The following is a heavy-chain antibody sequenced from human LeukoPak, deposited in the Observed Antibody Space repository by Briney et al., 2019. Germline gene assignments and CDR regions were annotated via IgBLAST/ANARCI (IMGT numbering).Heavy chain of an antibody. J-gene: IGHJ6*03. CDR3: ARRLKRMLRGVIRGSSDYYSHYYMDV. CDR2: INQSGST. D-gene: IGHD3-10*01. Sequence: SETLSLTCAVYGGSFSGYYWGWIRQPPGKGLEWIGQINQSGSTNYNPSLKSRVSISLDTSKNQFSLKLSSVTAADTAVYYCARRLKRMLRGVIRGSSDYYSHYYMDVWGKGTTVTISS. V-gene: IGHV4-34*01. CDR1: GGSFSGYY.